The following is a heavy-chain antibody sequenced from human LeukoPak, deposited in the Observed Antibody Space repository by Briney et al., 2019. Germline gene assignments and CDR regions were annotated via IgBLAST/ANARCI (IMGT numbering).Heavy chain of an antibody. CDR1: GFTFSSYA. CDR3: ASLGLGYNYYYYYGMDV. J-gene: IGHJ6*02. CDR2: ISYDGSNK. D-gene: IGHD3-16*01. V-gene: IGHV3-30-3*01. Sequence: GGSLRLSCAASGFTFSSYAMHWVRQAPGKGLEWVAVISYDGSNKYYADSVKGRFTISRDNSKNTLYLQMNSLRAEDTAVYYCASLGLGYNYYYYYGMDVWGQGTTVTVSS.